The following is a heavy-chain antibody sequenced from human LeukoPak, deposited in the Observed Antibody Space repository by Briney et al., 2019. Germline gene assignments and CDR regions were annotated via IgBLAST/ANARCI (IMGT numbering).Heavy chain of an antibody. J-gene: IGHJ4*02. D-gene: IGHD6-19*01. CDR3: ARDRGSSGRLGRFDN. Sequence: GGSLRLSCAASGFTLSTYWMTWVRQAPGKGLEWVADIKQDGSEKYYVDSVKGRFTISRDNAKKLLYLQMNSLRVEDTAVYYCARDRGSSGRLGRFDNWGQGTLVTVSP. CDR2: IKQDGSEK. CDR1: GFTLSTYW. V-gene: IGHV3-7*01.